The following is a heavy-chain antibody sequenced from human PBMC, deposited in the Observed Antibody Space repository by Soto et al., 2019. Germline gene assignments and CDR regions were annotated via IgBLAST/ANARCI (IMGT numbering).Heavy chain of an antibody. CDR2: IRSKANSYAT. J-gene: IGHJ3*02. CDR3: TRAGALPNAFDI. Sequence: EVQLVESGGGLVQPGGSLKLSCAASGFTFSGSAMHWVRQASGKGLEWVGRIRSKANSYATAYAASVKGRFTISRDDSKNTAYLQMNSLKTEDTAVYYCTRAGALPNAFDIWGQGTMVTVSS. D-gene: IGHD3-10*01. CDR1: GFTFSGSA. V-gene: IGHV3-73*02.